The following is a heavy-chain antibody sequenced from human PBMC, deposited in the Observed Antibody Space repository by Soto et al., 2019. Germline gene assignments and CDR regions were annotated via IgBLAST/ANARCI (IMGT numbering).Heavy chain of an antibody. CDR3: ARGPEGFEWLLYYYGMDV. V-gene: IGHV3-7*01. D-gene: IGHD3-3*01. Sequence: LRLSCAASGFFFSAYCMSWVRQAPGKGLEWVASIKQDGSETYYLDSVKGRFTFSRDNAKNSLDLQMSRLRAEDTAVYYCARGPEGFEWLLYYYGMDVWGQATTVTVSS. CDR2: IKQDGSET. J-gene: IGHJ6*02. CDR1: GFFFSAYC.